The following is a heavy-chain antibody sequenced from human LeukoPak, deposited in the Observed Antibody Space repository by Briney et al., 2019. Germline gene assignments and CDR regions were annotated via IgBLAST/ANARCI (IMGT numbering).Heavy chain of an antibody. Sequence: SETLSLTCTVSGCSITSYYWSWIRQPPGKGLEWIGYTYYSGSTNYNPSLKSRITISVDTSKNQFSLKLSSVTAADTAVYYCARHSNYYGSGSYLDYWGQGTLVTVSS. CDR3: ARHSNYYGSGSYLDY. CDR2: TYYSGST. V-gene: IGHV4-59*08. D-gene: IGHD3-10*01. CDR1: GCSITSYY. J-gene: IGHJ4*02.